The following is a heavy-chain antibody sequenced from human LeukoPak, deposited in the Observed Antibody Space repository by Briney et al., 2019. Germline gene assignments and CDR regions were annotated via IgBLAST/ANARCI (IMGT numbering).Heavy chain of an antibody. CDR3: AKIRHCSGGSCDIAGY. Sequence: PGGSLRLSCAASGFTFSSYDMNWVRQAPGKGLEWVSGISYSRTTYYADSVKGRFTISRDNSKNTVYLQMNSLRVEDTALYYCAKIRHCSGGSCDIAGYWGQGTLVTVSS. V-gene: IGHV3-23*01. J-gene: IGHJ4*02. D-gene: IGHD2-15*01. CDR1: GFTFSSYD. CDR2: ISYSRTT.